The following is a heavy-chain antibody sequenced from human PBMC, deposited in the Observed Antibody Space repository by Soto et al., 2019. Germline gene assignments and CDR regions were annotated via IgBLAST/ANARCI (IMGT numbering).Heavy chain of an antibody. J-gene: IGHJ4*02. CDR3: ARGKTTFRPDY. CDR1: GGSISSYY. D-gene: IGHD4-17*01. Sequence: QVQLQESGPGLVKPSETLSLTCTVSGGSISSYYWSWIRQPPGKGLEWIGYIYYSGSTNYNPSLKSRVTISVDTSKNQFSLKLSSVTAADTAVYYCARGKTTFRPDYWGQGTLVTVSS. V-gene: IGHV4-59*01. CDR2: IYYSGST.